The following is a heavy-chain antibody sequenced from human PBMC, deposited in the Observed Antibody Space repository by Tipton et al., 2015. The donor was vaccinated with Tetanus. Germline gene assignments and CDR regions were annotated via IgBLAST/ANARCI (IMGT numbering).Heavy chain of an antibody. Sequence: TLSLTCTVSGGSFSLYYWNWVRQSPGKGLEWIGEISHSGSSSYSPPLKSRVTISVDTSKNQFSLRLRSVAAADTAVYYCARGGRDAYNNPLGAFDVWGRGTTVTVSS. D-gene: IGHD5-24*01. V-gene: IGHV4-34*01. J-gene: IGHJ3*01. CDR2: ISHSGSS. CDR3: ARGGRDAYNNPLGAFDV. CDR1: GGSFSLYY.